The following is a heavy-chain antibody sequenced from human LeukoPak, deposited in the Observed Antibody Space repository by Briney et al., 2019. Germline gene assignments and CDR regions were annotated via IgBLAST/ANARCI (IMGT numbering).Heavy chain of an antibody. CDR1: GFTFSSYA. CDR2: ISGSGGST. CDR3: AKKYYYDSSGSDY. Sequence: GGSLRLSCAASGFTFSSYAMSWVRQAPGKGLEWFSAISGSGGSTYYADSVKGRFTISRDNSKNTLYLQMNSLRAEDTAVYYCAKKYYYDSSGSDYWGQGTLVTVSS. D-gene: IGHD3-22*01. J-gene: IGHJ4*02. V-gene: IGHV3-23*01.